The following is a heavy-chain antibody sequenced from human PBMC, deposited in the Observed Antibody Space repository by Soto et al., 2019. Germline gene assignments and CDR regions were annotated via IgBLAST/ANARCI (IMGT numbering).Heavy chain of an antibody. CDR1: GGTFNSYA. Sequence: QVQLVQSGAEVKKPGSSVKVSCKASGGTFNSYAISWVRQAPGQGLEWMGGIIPIFGTANYAQKFQGRVTITADESTNTAYMELSSLRFEDTAVYYWARVGAPSGAFDIWGQGTMVTVSS. CDR2: IIPIFGTA. V-gene: IGHV1-69*01. J-gene: IGHJ3*02. CDR3: ARVGAPSGAFDI.